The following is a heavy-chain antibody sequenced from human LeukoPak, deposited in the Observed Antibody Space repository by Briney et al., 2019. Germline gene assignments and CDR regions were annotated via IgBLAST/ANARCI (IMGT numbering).Heavy chain of an antibody. J-gene: IGHJ4*02. Sequence: PGASLRLSCAASGFTFTSYALDWVRQAPGKGLEWTSVISGDGDSTHYADSVKGRFTISRDNSKNTLYLQMNSLKADDTAVYYCARDEYKADAYWGQGTLVTVSS. CDR1: GFTFTSYA. CDR2: ISGDGDST. CDR3: ARDEYKADAY. D-gene: IGHD2/OR15-2a*01. V-gene: IGHV3-23*01.